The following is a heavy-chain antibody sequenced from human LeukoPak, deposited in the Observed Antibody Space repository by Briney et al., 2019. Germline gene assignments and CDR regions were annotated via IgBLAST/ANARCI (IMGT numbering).Heavy chain of an antibody. CDR2: ISSSNSYI. V-gene: IGHV3-21*01. J-gene: IGHJ4*02. CDR3: ARARSGWYEDY. D-gene: IGHD6-19*01. CDR1: GFTFSSYS. Sequence: GGSLRLSCAASGFTFSSYSMNWVRQAPGKGLEWVSYISSSNSYIYYADSVKGRFTISRDNAKNSLYLQMNSLRAEDTAVYYCARARSGWYEDYWGQGILVTVSS.